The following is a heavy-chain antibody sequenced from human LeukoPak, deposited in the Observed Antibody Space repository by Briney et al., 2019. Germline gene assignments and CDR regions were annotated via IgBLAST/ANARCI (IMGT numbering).Heavy chain of an antibody. CDR3: AKVEGAVYYYDSGGYYDY. Sequence: GGSLRLSCAASGFTFSSYAMSWVRQAPGKGLEWVSAISGSGGSTYYADSVKGRFTISRDNSKNTLYLQMNSLRAEDTAVYYCAKVEGAVYYYDSGGYYDYWGQGTLVTVSS. J-gene: IGHJ4*02. CDR2: ISGSGGST. D-gene: IGHD3-22*01. CDR1: GFTFSSYA. V-gene: IGHV3-23*01.